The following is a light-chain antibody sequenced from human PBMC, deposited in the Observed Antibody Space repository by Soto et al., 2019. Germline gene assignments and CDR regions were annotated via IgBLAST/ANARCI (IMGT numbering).Light chain of an antibody. J-gene: IGKJ4*01. CDR2: RAS. CDR1: QSVSSNY. V-gene: IGKV3-20*01. Sequence: EIVLTQSPGTLYLSPGERATLSCSASQSVSSNYLAWYQQKPGQAPKLLIYRASSRDTGISDRFSASGSWTDFILTIITLEPEDFAMYYCQQSCTSFPLTFGGGTHLEI. CDR3: QQSCTSFPLT.